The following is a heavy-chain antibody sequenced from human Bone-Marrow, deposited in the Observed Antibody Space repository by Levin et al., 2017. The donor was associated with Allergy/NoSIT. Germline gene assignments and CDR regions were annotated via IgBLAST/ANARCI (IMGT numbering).Heavy chain of an antibody. D-gene: IGHD3-10*01. CDR1: GFAFNKYW. Sequence: GGSLRLSCVASGFAFNKYWMTWVRQAPGRGLEWVANIYHDGSEKHYVDSVKGRFTISRDNAKNSLSLQMDSLRVEDTAVYYCARHSYFYFEYWGQGTQVTVSS. CDR3: ARHSYFYFEY. CDR2: IYHDGSEK. J-gene: IGHJ4*02. V-gene: IGHV3-7*01.